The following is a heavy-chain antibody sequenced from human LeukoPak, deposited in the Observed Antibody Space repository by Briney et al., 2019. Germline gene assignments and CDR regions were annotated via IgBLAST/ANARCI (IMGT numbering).Heavy chain of an antibody. V-gene: IGHV4-34*01. CDR1: GVSFNDYY. CDR3: TRMTTGNDY. CDR2: INHSGYT. D-gene: IGHD4-17*01. Sequence: SQTLSLTCAVSGVSFNDYYCSWVRHTPGKGLEWIGEINHSGYTNASPSLKSRVTLSIDTSRKQFSLNLRSVTVADTGIDYCTRMTTGNDYWGQGTLVTVSS. J-gene: IGHJ4*02.